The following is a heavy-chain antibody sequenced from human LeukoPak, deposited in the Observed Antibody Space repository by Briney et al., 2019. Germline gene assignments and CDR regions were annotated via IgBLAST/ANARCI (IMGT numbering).Heavy chain of an antibody. CDR2: ISGSGAST. Sequence: GGSLRLSCAASGFTFSIYSMSWVRQAPGKGLEWVSAISGSGASTYYADSVKGRCTFSRDNSKNALYLQMNSLRAEDTAVYYCAIAGAGYSNGWTPGPFDYWGQGTLVTVSS. V-gene: IGHV3-23*01. D-gene: IGHD6-19*01. J-gene: IGHJ4*02. CDR3: AIAGAGYSNGWTPGPFDY. CDR1: GFTFSIYS.